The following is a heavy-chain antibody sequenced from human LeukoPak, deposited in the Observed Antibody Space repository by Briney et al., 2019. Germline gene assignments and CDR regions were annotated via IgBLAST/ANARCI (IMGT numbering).Heavy chain of an antibody. CDR1: GYTFTGCY. CDR3: VRSGYSSGWFDY. D-gene: IGHD6-19*01. J-gene: IGHJ5*01. Sequence: GASVKVSCKASGYTFTGCYMHWVRQAPGQGLEWMGWINPNSGGTNYAQKFQGRVTMTRDTSISTAYMELSRLRSDDTAVYYCVRSGYSSGWFDYWGQGTLVTVSS. CDR2: INPNSGGT. V-gene: IGHV1-2*02.